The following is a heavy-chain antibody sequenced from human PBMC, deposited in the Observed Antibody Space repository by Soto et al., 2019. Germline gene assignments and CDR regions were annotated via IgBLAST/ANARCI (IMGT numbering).Heavy chain of an antibody. CDR2: TYYRSNWRH. CDR1: VDSVSSNTAA. CDR3: ARGVDGSAFDL. D-gene: IGHD6-19*01. V-gene: IGHV6-1*01. Sequence: PSQTLSLTCAISVDSVSSNTAAWNLISSSPSRGLEWLGRTYYRSNWRHDYAVSVKSRITVKPDTSKNHFSLQLNSVTPDDTAVYYCARGVDGSAFDLWGKGTMV. J-gene: IGHJ4*02.